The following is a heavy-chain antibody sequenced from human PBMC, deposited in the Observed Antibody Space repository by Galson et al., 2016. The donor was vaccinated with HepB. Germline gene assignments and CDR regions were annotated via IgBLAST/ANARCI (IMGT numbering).Heavy chain of an antibody. D-gene: IGHD6-13*01. Sequence: VRQAPGQGLEWMGGIIPLFGTANYAQKFQGRVTITADESTSTVYMELSSLRFEDTAVYYCARRKFSSSWFDYWGQGTLVTVSS. V-gene: IGHV1-69*01. CDR3: ARRKFSSSWFDY. CDR2: IIPLFGTA. J-gene: IGHJ4*02.